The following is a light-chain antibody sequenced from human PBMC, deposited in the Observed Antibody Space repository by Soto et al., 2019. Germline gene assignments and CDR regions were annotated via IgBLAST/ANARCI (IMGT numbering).Light chain of an antibody. CDR1: SSDVGGYSY. Sequence: QSALTQPASVSGSPGQSITISCSGTSSDVGGYSYVSWYQLHPGKAPKLMIYEVTNRPSGVSNRFSGSKSGNTASLTISGLQSDDEADYFCSSYTSRSTLIFGGGTQLTVL. J-gene: IGLJ2*01. CDR2: EVT. CDR3: SSYTSRSTLI. V-gene: IGLV2-14*01.